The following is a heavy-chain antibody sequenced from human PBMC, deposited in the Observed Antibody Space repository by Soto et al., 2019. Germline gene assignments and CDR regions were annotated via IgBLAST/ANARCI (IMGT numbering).Heavy chain of an antibody. CDR1: GYNFNSSW. Sequence: EVQLVQSGAEVKKPGESLRISCKASGYNFNSSWIGWVRQMPGKGLEWMVIIYPADSDTRYSPSFQGQVTISADKSINTAYLQWSSLKASDSAMYYCARRDYGDWSFELWGRGTLVTVSS. CDR2: IYPADSDT. J-gene: IGHJ2*01. CDR3: ARRDYGDWSFEL. V-gene: IGHV5-51*01. D-gene: IGHD4-17*01.